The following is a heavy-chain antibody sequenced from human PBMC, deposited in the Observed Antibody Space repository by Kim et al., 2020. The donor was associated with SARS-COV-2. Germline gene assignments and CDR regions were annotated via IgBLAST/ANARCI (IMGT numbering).Heavy chain of an antibody. D-gene: IGHD5-18*01. CDR3: ARDRDTAMVTYYYYGMDV. J-gene: IGHJ6*02. Sequence: ASVKVSCKASGYTFTSYAMHWVRQAPGQRLEWMGWINAGNGNTKYSQKFQGRVTITRDTSASTAYMELSSLRSEDTAVYYCARDRDTAMVTYYYYGMDVWGQGTTVTVSS. V-gene: IGHV1-3*01. CDR2: INAGNGNT. CDR1: GYTFTSYA.